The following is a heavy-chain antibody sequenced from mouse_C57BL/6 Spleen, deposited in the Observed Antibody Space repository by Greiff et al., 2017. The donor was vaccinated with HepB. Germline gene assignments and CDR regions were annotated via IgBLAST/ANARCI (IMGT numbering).Heavy chain of an antibody. D-gene: IGHD2-1*01. CDR3: ACYGNFYAMDY. J-gene: IGHJ4*01. CDR2: IYPGDGDT. CDR1: GYAFSSSW. Sequence: VQLQQSGPELVKPGASVKISCKASGYAFSSSWMNWVKQRPGKGLEWIGRIYPGDGDTNYNGKFKGKATLTADKASSTAYMQLSSLTSEDSAVYFCACYGNFYAMDYWGQGTSVTVSS. V-gene: IGHV1-82*01.